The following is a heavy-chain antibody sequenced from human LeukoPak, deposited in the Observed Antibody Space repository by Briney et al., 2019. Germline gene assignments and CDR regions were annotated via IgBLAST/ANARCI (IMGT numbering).Heavy chain of an antibody. V-gene: IGHV3-30-3*01. Sequence: GRSLRLSCAASGFTFSSYAMHWVRQAPGKGLEWVAVISYDGSNKYYADSVKGRFTISRDNSKNTLYLQVNSLRAEDTAVYYCARITVRGVEEDYWGQGTLVTVSS. CDR1: GFTFSSYA. D-gene: IGHD3-10*01. J-gene: IGHJ4*02. CDR3: ARITVRGVEEDY. CDR2: ISYDGSNK.